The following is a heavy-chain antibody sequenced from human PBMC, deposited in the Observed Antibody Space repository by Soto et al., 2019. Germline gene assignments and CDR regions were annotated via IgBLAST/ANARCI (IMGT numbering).Heavy chain of an antibody. CDR3: GKIADSGDYAVDR. CDR1: GLTLSPSS. V-gene: IGHV3-48*01. J-gene: IGHJ5*02. Sequence: EVQLAESGGMLVQPGGSLSLSCAASGLTLSPSSMNRVRQAPGKGLEWISYIRRHTSVTDHADSVKGRFTISRASAKKWLYLQLDSLRVEDTAVYYFGKIADSGDYAVDRWGQGTLVNVSS. D-gene: IGHD3-22*01. CDR2: IRRHTSVT.